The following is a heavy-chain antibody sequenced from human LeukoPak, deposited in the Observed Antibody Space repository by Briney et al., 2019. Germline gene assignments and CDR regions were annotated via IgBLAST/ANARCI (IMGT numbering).Heavy chain of an antibody. D-gene: IGHD2-2*01. Sequence: GGSLRLSCAASAFTFSSYWMSWVRQAPGKGLEWVANIKRDGSEKYYVDSVKGRFTISRDNAKNSLYLQMNSLRAEDTAVYYCARDSGYCSSTSCYGEGDFDYWGQGTLVTVSS. V-gene: IGHV3-7*01. J-gene: IGHJ4*02. CDR1: AFTFSSYW. CDR3: ARDSGYCSSTSCYGEGDFDY. CDR2: IKRDGSEK.